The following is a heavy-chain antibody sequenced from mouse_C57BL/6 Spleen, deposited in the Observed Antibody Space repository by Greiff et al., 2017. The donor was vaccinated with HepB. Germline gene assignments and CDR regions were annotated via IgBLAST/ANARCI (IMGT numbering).Heavy chain of an antibody. CDR1: GYTFTSYW. CDR3: ARGWLLRKDAY. Sequence: QVQLQQPGAELVMPGASVKLSCKASGYTFTSYWMHWVKQRPGQGLEWIGEIDPSDSYTNYNQKFKGKSTLTVDKSSSTAYMQLSSLTSEDSAVYYCARGWLLRKDAYWGQGTLVTVSA. V-gene: IGHV1-69*01. CDR2: IDPSDSYT. D-gene: IGHD2-3*01. J-gene: IGHJ3*01.